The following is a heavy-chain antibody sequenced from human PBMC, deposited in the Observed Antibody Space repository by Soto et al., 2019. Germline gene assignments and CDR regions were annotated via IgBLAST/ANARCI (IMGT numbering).Heavy chain of an antibody. Sequence: ASVKVSCKASGYTFTSYGITWVRQAPGQGLEWMGWISANNGNTNYAQRLQGRVTMTTDTSTSTAYMELRSLRSDDTAIYYCAREVVIVAGRWFDPWGQGPLVTVSS. CDR1: GYTFTSYG. CDR3: AREVVIVAGRWFDP. CDR2: ISANNGNT. V-gene: IGHV1-18*01. D-gene: IGHD5-12*01. J-gene: IGHJ5*02.